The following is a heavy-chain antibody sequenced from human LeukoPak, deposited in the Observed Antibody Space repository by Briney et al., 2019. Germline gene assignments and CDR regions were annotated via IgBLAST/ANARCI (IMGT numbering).Heavy chain of an antibody. CDR1: GFTFDDYA. J-gene: IGHJ4*02. CDR2: ISWNSGSI. V-gene: IGHV3-9*01. D-gene: IGHD3-22*01. CDR3: TGDNFDSSVKFDY. Sequence: TGGSLRLSCAASGFTFDDYAMHWVRQAPGKGLEWVSGISWNSGSIGYADSVKGRFTISRDNSKNTLFLQMNSLRAEDTAVYYCTGDNFDSSVKFDYWGQGTLVTVSS.